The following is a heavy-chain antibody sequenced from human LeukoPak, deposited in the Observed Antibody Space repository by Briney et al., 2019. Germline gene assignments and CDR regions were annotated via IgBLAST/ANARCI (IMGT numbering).Heavy chain of an antibody. CDR3: VREVAY. V-gene: IGHV3-48*01. Sequence: GGSLRLSCAASGFTFNNYMINSVRQAPGKGLEWLSYISSDSGAIYYADSVQGRFIIYRGNAQKSLYLQMNSLRVEDTAVYYCVREVAYGGQGALVTVSS. CDR1: GFTFNNYM. D-gene: IGHD5-12*01. CDR2: ISSDSGAI. J-gene: IGHJ4*02.